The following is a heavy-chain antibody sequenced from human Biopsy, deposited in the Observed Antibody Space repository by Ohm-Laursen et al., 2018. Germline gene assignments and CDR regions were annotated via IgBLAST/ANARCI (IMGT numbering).Heavy chain of an antibody. Sequence: SLRLSCAAFGFIFDDYAMHWVRQAPGKGLEWVSGISWNSVGIGYADSVKGRFTISRDNAKNFLYLQMNNLRPEDTALYYCAKIHCSGGSCYPNAFDMWGHGTRVTVS. V-gene: IGHV3-9*01. CDR3: AKIHCSGGSCYPNAFDM. J-gene: IGHJ3*02. D-gene: IGHD2-15*01. CDR1: GFIFDDYA. CDR2: ISWNSVGI.